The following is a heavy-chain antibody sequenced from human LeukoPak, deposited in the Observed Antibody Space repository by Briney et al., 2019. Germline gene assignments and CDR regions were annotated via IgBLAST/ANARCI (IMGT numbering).Heavy chain of an antibody. J-gene: IGHJ4*02. CDR1: GYTFTGYY. D-gene: IGHD5-12*01. CDR3: ARVAGDSGYDGFDY. CDR2: INPNSGGT. V-gene: IGHV1-2*04. Sequence: ASVKVSCKASGYTFTGYYMHWVRQAPGQGLEWMGWINPNSGGTNYAQKFQGWVTMARDTSISTAYMELSRLRSDDTAVYYCARVAGDSGYDGFDYWGQGTLVTVSS.